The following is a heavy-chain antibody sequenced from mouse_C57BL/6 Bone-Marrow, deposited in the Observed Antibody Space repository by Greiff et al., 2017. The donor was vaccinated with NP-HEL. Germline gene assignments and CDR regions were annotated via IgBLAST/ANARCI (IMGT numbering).Heavy chain of an antibody. CDR3: ARRETGWFAY. CDR2: ISSGSSTI. J-gene: IGHJ3*01. Sequence: EVKVVESGGGLVKPGGSLKLSCAASGFTFSDYGMHWVRQAPEKGLEWVAYISSGSSTIYYADTVKGRFTISRDNAKNTLFLQMTSLRSEDTAMYYCARRETGWFAYWGQGTLVTVSA. V-gene: IGHV5-17*01. CDR1: GFTFSDYG.